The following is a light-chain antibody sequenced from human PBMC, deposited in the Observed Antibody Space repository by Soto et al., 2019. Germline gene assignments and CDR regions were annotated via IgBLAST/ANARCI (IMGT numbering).Light chain of an antibody. CDR2: DVS. CDR1: NSDVGGYNY. V-gene: IGLV2-11*01. Sequence: QSVLTQPRSVSGSPGQSVTISCTGTNSDVGGYNYYSWYQQHPGKAPKLVIYDVSKRLSGVPDRFSGSKSGNTASLTIFGLQAEDEADYYCCSYAGNSLWVFGGGTKLTVL. CDR3: CSYAGNSLWV. J-gene: IGLJ3*02.